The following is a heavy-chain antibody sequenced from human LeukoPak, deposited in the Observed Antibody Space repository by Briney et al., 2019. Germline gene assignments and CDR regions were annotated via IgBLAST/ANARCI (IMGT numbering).Heavy chain of an antibody. D-gene: IGHD6-13*01. V-gene: IGHV4-59*12. J-gene: IGHJ5*02. CDR2: IYYSGST. Sequence: SETLSLTCTVSGGSISSYYWSWIRQPPGKGLEWIGYIYYSGSTNYNPSLKSRVTISIDTSRTQFSLKLSSVTAADTAVYYCARAPAHSSSWYWFDPWGQGTLVTVSS. CDR3: ARAPAHSSSWYWFDP. CDR1: GGSISSYY.